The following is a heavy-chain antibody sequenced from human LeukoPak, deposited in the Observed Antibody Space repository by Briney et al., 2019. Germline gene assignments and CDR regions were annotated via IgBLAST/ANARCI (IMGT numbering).Heavy chain of an antibody. D-gene: IGHD3-22*01. Sequence: GGSLRLSCAASGFTFISYAIHWVRQAPGKGLEWVALIRYDGSNKYYADSVKGRFTISRDNSKNTLYLQMNSLRAEDTAVYYCAKGGYDSSLPDYWGQGTLVTVSS. V-gene: IGHV3-30*02. CDR3: AKGGYDSSLPDY. CDR1: GFTFISYA. CDR2: IRYDGSNK. J-gene: IGHJ4*02.